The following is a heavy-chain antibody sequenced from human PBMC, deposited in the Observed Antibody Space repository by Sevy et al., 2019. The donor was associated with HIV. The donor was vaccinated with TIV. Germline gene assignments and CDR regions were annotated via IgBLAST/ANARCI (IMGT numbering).Heavy chain of an antibody. J-gene: IGHJ6*03. D-gene: IGHD6-13*01. Sequence: GGSLRLSCAASGFTFSSYGMHWVRQAPGKGLEWVAVIWYDGSNKYYADSVKGRFTISRDNSKNTLYLQMNSLRAEDTAVYYCAKDEGVAAAGTRVYYYYYYMDVWGKGTTVTVSS. CDR2: IWYDGSNK. V-gene: IGHV3-33*06. CDR3: AKDEGVAAAGTRVYYYYYYMDV. CDR1: GFTFSSYG.